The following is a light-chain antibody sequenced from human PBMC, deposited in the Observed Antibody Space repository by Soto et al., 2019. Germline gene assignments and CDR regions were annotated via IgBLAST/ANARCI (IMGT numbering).Light chain of an antibody. CDR3: TSYAGNNNYV. CDR1: SSDIGDYNY. Sequence: QSVLTQPPSASGSPGQSVTFSCTGTSSDIGDYNYVSWYQQHPGKAPNLMIYEVTKRPSGVPDRFSGTNSANTAPLTGCVLQADDEDDYYSTSYAGNNNYVFGTGTKLTVL. V-gene: IGLV2-8*01. CDR2: EVT. J-gene: IGLJ1*01.